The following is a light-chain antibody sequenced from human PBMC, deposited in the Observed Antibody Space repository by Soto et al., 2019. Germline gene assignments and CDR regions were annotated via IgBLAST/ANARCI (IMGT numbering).Light chain of an antibody. CDR1: QSVSSN. V-gene: IGKV3-15*01. CDR2: GAS. Sequence: EIVLTQSPGILSLSPGERATLSCRASQSVSSNLAWYQQKPGQAPRLLIYGASTRATGIPARFSGSGSGTEFTLTISSLQSEDFAVYYCQQYNNWPLFGQGTKVDIK. J-gene: IGKJ1*01. CDR3: QQYNNWPL.